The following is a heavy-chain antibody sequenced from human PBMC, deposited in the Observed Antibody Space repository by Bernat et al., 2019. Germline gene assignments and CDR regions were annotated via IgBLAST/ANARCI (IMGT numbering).Heavy chain of an antibody. D-gene: IGHD7-27*01. CDR1: GFTFSSYA. J-gene: IGHJ4*02. Sequence: VQLLESGGGLVQPGGSLRLSCAASGFTFSSYAMHWVRQAPGKGLEWVAVISYDGSNKYYADSVKGRFTISRDNSKNTLYLQMNSLRAEDTAVYYCARDGPLGYFDYWGQGTLVTVSS. CDR3: ARDGPLGYFDY. V-gene: IGHV3-30-3*01. CDR2: ISYDGSNK.